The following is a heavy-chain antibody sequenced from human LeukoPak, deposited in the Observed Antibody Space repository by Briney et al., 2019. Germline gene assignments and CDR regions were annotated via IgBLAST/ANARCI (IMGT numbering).Heavy chain of an antibody. Sequence: SETLSLTCTVSGGSISSYYWSWIRQPPGKGLEWIGYIYHSGSTNYNPSLKSRVTISVDTSKNQFSLKLSSVTAADTAVYYCARAYGHNWFDPWGQGTLVTVSS. CDR2: IYHSGST. CDR3: ARAYGHNWFDP. V-gene: IGHV4-59*01. D-gene: IGHD2-8*01. CDR1: GGSISSYY. J-gene: IGHJ5*02.